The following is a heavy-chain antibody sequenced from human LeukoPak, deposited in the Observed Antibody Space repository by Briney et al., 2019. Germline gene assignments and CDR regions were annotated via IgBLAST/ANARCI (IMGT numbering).Heavy chain of an antibody. CDR1: GGSFSGYY. CDR2: INHSGST. D-gene: IGHD3-22*01. CDR3: ARGYDSSGYLYYYYYMDV. Sequence: SETLSLTCAVYGGSFSGYYWSWIRQPPGKGLEWIGEINHSGSTNYNPSLKSRVTISVDTSKNQFSLKLSSVTAADTAVYYCARGYDSSGYLYYYYYMDVWGKGTTVTVSS. V-gene: IGHV4-34*01. J-gene: IGHJ6*03.